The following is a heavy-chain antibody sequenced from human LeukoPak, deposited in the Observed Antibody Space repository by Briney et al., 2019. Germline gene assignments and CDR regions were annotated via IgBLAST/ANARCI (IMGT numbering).Heavy chain of an antibody. Sequence: GASVKVSCKASGYTFTGYYMHWVRQAPGQGLEWMGWINPNSGGTNSAQKFQGRVTMTRDTSINTAYMELNRLRSDDTAVYYCARDGAQTYYYDSSGHKFDYWGQGTLVTVSS. CDR3: ARDGAQTYYYDSSGHKFDY. J-gene: IGHJ4*02. CDR2: INPNSGGT. CDR1: GYTFTGYY. V-gene: IGHV1-2*02. D-gene: IGHD3-22*01.